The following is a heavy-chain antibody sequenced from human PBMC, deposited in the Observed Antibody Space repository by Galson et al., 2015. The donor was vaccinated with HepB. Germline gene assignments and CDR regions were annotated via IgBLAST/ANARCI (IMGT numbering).Heavy chain of an antibody. V-gene: IGHV4-34*01. CDR3: ARARYWPLGVRAFNYYYYYMDV. D-gene: IGHD3-9*01. Sequence: ETLSLTCAVYGGSFSGYYWSWIRQPPGKGLEWIGEINHSGSTNYNPSLKSRVTISVDTSKNQFSLKLSCVTAADTAVYYCARARYWPLGVRAFNYYYYYMDVWGKGTTVTVSS. CDR2: INHSGST. J-gene: IGHJ6*03. CDR1: GGSFSGYY.